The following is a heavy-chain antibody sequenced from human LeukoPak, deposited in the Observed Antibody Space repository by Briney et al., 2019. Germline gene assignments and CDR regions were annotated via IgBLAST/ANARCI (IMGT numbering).Heavy chain of an antibody. D-gene: IGHD3-16*01. Sequence: GGSLRLSCAASGFTFSSYSMNWVRQAPGKGLEWVANIKQDGSEKYYVDSVKGRFTISRDNAKNSLYLQMNSLRVEDTAVYYCARSPNRLRYFDYWGQGTLVTVSS. CDR1: GFTFSSYS. CDR2: IKQDGSEK. V-gene: IGHV3-7*01. J-gene: IGHJ4*02. CDR3: ARSPNRLRYFDY.